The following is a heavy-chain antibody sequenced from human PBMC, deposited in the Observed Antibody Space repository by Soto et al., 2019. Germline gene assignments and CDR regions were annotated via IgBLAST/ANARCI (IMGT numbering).Heavy chain of an antibody. V-gene: IGHV1-18*01. D-gene: IGHD2-2*01. Sequence: ASVKVSCKASGYTFTNYGISWVRQAPGQGLEWMGWINTYNGNTNHAQKLQGRVTMTTDTSTRTAYMELRSLRSDETAVYYCARSGDIVVVAAASDGLDVWGQGTTVTVSS. J-gene: IGHJ6*02. CDR3: ARSGDIVVVAAASDGLDV. CDR1: GYTFTNYG. CDR2: INTYNGNT.